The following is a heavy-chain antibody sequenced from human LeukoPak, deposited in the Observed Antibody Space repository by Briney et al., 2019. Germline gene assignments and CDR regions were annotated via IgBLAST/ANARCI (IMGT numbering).Heavy chain of an antibody. CDR3: AKEYSSSWYDGGLFDY. D-gene: IGHD6-13*01. V-gene: IGHV3-23*01. CDR1: GFTFSIYV. Sequence: PGGSLRLSCAASGFTFSIYVMSCVRQAPGKGLEWVSAISGSGGSTYYADSVKGRFTISRDNSKNTLYLQMNSLRAEDTAVYYCAKEYSSSWYDGGLFDYWGQGNLVTVSS. CDR2: ISGSGGST. J-gene: IGHJ4*02.